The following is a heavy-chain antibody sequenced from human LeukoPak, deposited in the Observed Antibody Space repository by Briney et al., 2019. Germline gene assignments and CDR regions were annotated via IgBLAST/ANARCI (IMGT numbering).Heavy chain of an antibody. D-gene: IGHD3-22*01. CDR1: GYTFTGYY. Sequence: ASAKVSCKASGYTFTGYYMHWVRQAPGQGLEWMGWINPNSGGTNYAQKFQGRVTMTRDTSISTAYMELSRLRSDDTAVYYCAVERGDSSGYYLGLFDYWGQGTLVTVSS. V-gene: IGHV1-2*02. CDR3: AVERGDSSGYYLGLFDY. CDR2: INPNSGGT. J-gene: IGHJ4*02.